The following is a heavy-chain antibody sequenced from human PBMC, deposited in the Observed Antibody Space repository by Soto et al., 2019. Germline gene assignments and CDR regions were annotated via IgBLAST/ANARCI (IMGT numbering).Heavy chain of an antibody. CDR3: TITVGATTY. D-gene: IGHD1-26*01. Sequence: EVQLVESGGGLVQPGGSLKLSCAASGFTFSGSSMHWVRQASGKGLEWVARIRRKANSYATAYSASGKGRFTISRDDSKNTAYLQMNSLKTEDTAVYYCTITVGATTYWGQGTLVTGSS. J-gene: IGHJ4*02. CDR1: GFTFSGSS. V-gene: IGHV3-73*02. CDR2: IRRKANSYAT.